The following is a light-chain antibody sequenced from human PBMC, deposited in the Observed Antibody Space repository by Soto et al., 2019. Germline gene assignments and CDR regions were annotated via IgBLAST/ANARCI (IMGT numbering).Light chain of an antibody. CDR3: CSYTRSGTLI. V-gene: IGLV2-14*01. CDR2: DVS. CDR1: SGDIGDYNY. Sequence: QSLLTQPASFSLSREQSITISCVGTSGDIGDYNYVSWYQQHPGKVPKVIIYDVSNRPSGVSYRFSGTKSGNTASLTVSGLQAEDEADYYCCSYTRSGTLIFGTGTKVTVL. J-gene: IGLJ1*01.